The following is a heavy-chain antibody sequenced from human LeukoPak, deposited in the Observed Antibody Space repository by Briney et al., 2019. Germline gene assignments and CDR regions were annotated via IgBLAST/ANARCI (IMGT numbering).Heavy chain of an antibody. J-gene: IGHJ4*02. Sequence: SETLSLTCTVSGGSISSYYWSWLPQPPGKGLEWIGYIYYSGSTNYNPSLKSRVTISVDTSKNQFSLKLSSVTAADTAVYYCARHPLAARIFDYWGQGTLVTVSS. D-gene: IGHD3-3*02. V-gene: IGHV4-59*01. CDR3: ARHPLAARIFDY. CDR1: GGSISSYY. CDR2: IYYSGST.